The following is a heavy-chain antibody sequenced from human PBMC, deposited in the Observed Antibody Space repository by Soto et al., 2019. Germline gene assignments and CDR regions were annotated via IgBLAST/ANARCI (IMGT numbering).Heavy chain of an antibody. D-gene: IGHD1-26*01. CDR3: ARGGSLYWYFDL. V-gene: IGHV1-3*01. J-gene: IGHJ2*01. Sequence: ASVKVSCKASGYTFTSYAMHWVRQAPGQRLEWMGWINAGNGNTKYSQKFQGRVTITRDTSASTAYMELNSLRSEDTAVYYCARGGSLYWYFDLWGRGTLVTVS. CDR1: GYTFTSYA. CDR2: INAGNGNT.